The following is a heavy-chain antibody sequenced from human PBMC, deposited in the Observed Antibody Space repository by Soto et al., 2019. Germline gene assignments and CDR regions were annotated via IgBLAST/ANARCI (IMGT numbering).Heavy chain of an antibody. V-gene: IGHV3-7*01. CDR1: GFTFSSYW. D-gene: IGHD3-16*02. J-gene: IGHJ3*02. Sequence: GGSLRLSCAASGFTFSSYWMSWVRQAPGKGLEWAANIKQDGSEKYYVDSVKGRFTISRDNAKNSLYLQMNSLRAEDTAVYYCARENYDYIWGSYRYREAPDAFDIWGQGTMVTVSS. CDR3: ARENYDYIWGSYRYREAPDAFDI. CDR2: IKQDGSEK.